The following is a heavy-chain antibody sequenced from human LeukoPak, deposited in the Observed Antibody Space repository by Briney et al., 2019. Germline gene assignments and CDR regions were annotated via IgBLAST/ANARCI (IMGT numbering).Heavy chain of an antibody. D-gene: IGHD5-12*01. CDR1: GYTFTGYY. Sequence: ASVTVSCKASGYTFTGYYMHWVRQAPGQGLEWMGWINPNSGGTNYAQTFQGWVTMTRDTSISTAYMELSRLRSDDTAVYYCARAGGGGYSGYEEGRQANYYYYYGMDVWGKGTTVTVSS. CDR2: INPNSGGT. V-gene: IGHV1-2*04. J-gene: IGHJ6*04. CDR3: ARAGGGGYSGYEEGRQANYYYYYGMDV.